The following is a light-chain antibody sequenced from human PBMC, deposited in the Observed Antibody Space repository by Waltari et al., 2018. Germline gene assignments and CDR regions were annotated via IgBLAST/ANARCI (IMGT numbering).Light chain of an antibody. J-gene: IGLJ2*01. CDR2: AVS. Sequence: QSALTQPASVSASPRQSITISSPRPSSAVGNYKRVSWYQQHPGTAPKLMIYAVSKRPSGVSDRFSGSKSGDMASLTISGLQPEDEAEYFCSSYAGSSKGVFGGGTKVTVL. CDR3: SSYAGSSKGV. V-gene: IGLV2-23*02. CDR1: SSAVGNYKR.